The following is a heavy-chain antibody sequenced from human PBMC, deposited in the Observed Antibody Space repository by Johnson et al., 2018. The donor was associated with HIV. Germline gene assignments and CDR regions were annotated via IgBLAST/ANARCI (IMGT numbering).Heavy chain of an antibody. V-gene: IGHV3-11*04. CDR1: GFTFSDYY. CDR3: ARAPEGRCVDAFDV. J-gene: IGHJ3*01. CDR2: ITSTGITV. Sequence: QEQLVESGGGLVKPGGSLRLSCAASGFTFSDYYMSWIRQAPGKGLEWVSYITSTGITVYYTDSVKGRFTISRDNAKNSLSLQMNSLRAEDTAVYYCARAPEGRCVDAFDVWGQGTMVTVSS. D-gene: IGHD4-17*01.